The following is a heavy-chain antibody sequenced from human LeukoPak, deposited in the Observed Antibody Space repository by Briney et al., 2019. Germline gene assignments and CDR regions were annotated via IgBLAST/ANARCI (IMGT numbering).Heavy chain of an antibody. CDR2: VNPNSGGT. Sequence: ASVKVSCKASGYTFTGYYMHWVRQAPGQGLEWMGWVNPNSGGTNYAQKFQGRVTMTRDTPISTAYMELSRLRSDDTAVYYCARNPLQWLVLYYFDYWGQGTLVTVSS. D-gene: IGHD6-19*01. CDR3: ARNPLQWLVLYYFDY. J-gene: IGHJ4*02. CDR1: GYTFTGYY. V-gene: IGHV1-2*02.